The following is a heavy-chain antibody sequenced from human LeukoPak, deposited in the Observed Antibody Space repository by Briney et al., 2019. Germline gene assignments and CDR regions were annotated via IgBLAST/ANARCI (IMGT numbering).Heavy chain of an antibody. CDR3: ARQISRWRDFGY. CDR1: GGSFSGYY. J-gene: IGHJ4*02. D-gene: IGHD2/OR15-2a*01. V-gene: IGHV4-59*01. CDR2: IYYSGST. Sequence: SETLSLTCAVYGGSFSGYYWSWIRQPPGKGLEWIGYIYYSGSTNYNPSLKSRVTISVDTSKNQFSLKLSSVTAADTAVYYCARQISRWRDFGYWGQGTLVTVSS.